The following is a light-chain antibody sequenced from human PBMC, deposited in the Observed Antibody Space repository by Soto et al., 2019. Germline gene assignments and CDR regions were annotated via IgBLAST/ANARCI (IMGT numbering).Light chain of an antibody. CDR1: SSDIGGYDL. CDR2: VVS. Sequence: QSVLTQPASVSGSPGQSITISCTGTSSDIGGYDLVSWYQHHPGKAPKVLISVVSNRPSGVSNRFSGSKSGNTASLTISGLQAEDEADYYCSSYRSGGTFVFGSGTKVTVL. CDR3: SSYRSGGTFV. V-gene: IGLV2-14*02. J-gene: IGLJ1*01.